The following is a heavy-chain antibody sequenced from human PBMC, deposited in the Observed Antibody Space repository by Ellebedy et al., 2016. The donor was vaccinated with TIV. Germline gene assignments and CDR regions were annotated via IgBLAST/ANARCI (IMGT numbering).Heavy chain of an antibody. CDR1: GYTLTELS. V-gene: IGHV1-24*01. D-gene: IGHD1-1*01. CDR3: TTARNGLYGYFDL. CDR2: FDPEDGET. J-gene: IGHJ2*01. Sequence: AASVKVSCKVSGYTLTELSMHWVRQAPGKGLEWMGGFDPEDGETIYAQRFQGRVTMTEDTSTDTAYMELSGLRSEDTAVYYCTTARNGLYGYFDLWGRGTLVSVSS.